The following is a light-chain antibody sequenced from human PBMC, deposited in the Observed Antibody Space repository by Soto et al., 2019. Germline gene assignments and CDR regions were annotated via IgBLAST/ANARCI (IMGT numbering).Light chain of an antibody. CDR3: SSYAGSNNYV. CDR2: EVN. CDR1: SSDVGGYNY. V-gene: IGLV2-8*01. J-gene: IGLJ1*01. Sequence: QSALTQPPSASGSPGQSVAISCTGTSSDVGGYNYVSWYQLHPGKAPKLMIYEVNLRPSGVPDRFSGSNSGNTASLTVSGLRAEDEADYYCSSYAGSNNYVFGTGIKLTVL.